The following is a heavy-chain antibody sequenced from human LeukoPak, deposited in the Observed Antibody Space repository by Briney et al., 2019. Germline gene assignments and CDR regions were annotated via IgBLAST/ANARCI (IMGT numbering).Heavy chain of an antibody. Sequence: GGSLRLSCAASGFTFSSYAMHWVRQAPGKGLEWVAVISYDVSNKYYADSVKGRFTISRDNSKNTLYLQMNSLRAEDTAVYYCARPGGITIFGVVITWYYFDYWGQGTLVTVSS. J-gene: IGHJ4*02. CDR3: ARPGGITIFGVVITWYYFDY. CDR2: ISYDVSNK. D-gene: IGHD3-3*01. V-gene: IGHV3-30*04. CDR1: GFTFSSYA.